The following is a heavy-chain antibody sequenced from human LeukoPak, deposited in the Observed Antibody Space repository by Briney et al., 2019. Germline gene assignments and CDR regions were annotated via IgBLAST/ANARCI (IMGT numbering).Heavy chain of an antibody. CDR3: TRGRPVDY. V-gene: IGHV1-69*05. J-gene: IGHJ4*02. CDR1: VHTFSIYC. Sequence: SVKVSCKASVHTFSIYCIICVRQPPTQALEYMGDNIPIFGQKKHAQKFQGRVTIITTEYTSTAYMELRSLGAEDTAVYYWTRGRPVDYWGQGTLVTVSS. CDR2: NIPIFGQK.